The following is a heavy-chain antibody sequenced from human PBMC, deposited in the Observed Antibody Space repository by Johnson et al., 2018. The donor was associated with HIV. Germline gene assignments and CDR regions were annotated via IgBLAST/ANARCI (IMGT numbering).Heavy chain of an antibody. D-gene: IGHD3-16*01. Sequence: VQLVESGGGVVQPGRSLRLSCAASGFTFSSYAMHWVRQAPGKGLEWVAFIRYDGSNTYYADSVKGRFTISRDSSKNTLYLQMNSLRAEDTAVYYCARDYETIWGQGTMVTVS. CDR3: ARDYETI. J-gene: IGHJ3*02. V-gene: IGHV3-30*04. CDR1: GFTFSSYA. CDR2: IRYDGSNT.